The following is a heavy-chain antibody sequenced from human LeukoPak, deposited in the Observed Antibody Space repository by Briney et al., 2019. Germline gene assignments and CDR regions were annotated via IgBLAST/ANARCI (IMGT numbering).Heavy chain of an antibody. Sequence: PGGSLRLSCAAPGFTFSSYWMSWVRQAPGKGLEWVANIKQDGSEKYYVDSVKGRFTISRDNAKNSLYLQMNSLRAEDTAVYYCARTPMIVVVMFDYWGQGTLVTVSS. CDR1: GFTFSSYW. D-gene: IGHD3-22*01. CDR2: IKQDGSEK. J-gene: IGHJ4*02. V-gene: IGHV3-7*01. CDR3: ARTPMIVVVMFDY.